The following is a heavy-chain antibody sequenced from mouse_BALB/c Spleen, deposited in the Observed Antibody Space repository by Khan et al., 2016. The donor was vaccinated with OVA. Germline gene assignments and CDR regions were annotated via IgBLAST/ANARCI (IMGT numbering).Heavy chain of an antibody. J-gene: IGHJ2*01. CDR2: INSHGGST. V-gene: IGHV5-6-3*01. Sequence: EVQLVESGGGLVQPGGSLKLSCAASGFTFSSYGMSWVRQTPDKRLELVAPINSHGGSTYYPDSVKGRFTISSDHSKNTLYLQMSRLKAEDTAMYYCARMARTINWGQGTTVTVSS. CDR3: ARMARTIN. CDR1: GFTFSSYG.